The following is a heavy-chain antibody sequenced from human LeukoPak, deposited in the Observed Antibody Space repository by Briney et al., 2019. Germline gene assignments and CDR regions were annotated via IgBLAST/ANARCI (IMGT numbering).Heavy chain of an antibody. J-gene: IGHJ4*02. CDR3: ARAPGITMVRGVIPDY. D-gene: IGHD3-10*01. CDR2: ISAYNGHT. CDR1: GYTSTSYG. V-gene: IGHV1-18*01. Sequence: ASVKVSCKASGYTSTSYGISWVSQAPGQGLEWRGWISAYNGHTNYAQKLQGRVTMTTDTSTSTAYMELRSLRSDDTAVYYCARAPGITMVRGVIPDYWGQGTLVTVSS.